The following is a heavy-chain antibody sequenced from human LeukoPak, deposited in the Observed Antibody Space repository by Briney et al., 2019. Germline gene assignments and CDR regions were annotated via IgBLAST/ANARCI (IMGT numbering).Heavy chain of an antibody. CDR1: GYSISSGYY. CDR3: ARATASGSGRAYDR. V-gene: IGHV4-38-2*02. J-gene: IGHJ5*02. CDR2: IHHSGGT. Sequence: SETLSLTCTVSGYSISSGYYWTWIRQPPGKRLEWIGEIHHSGGTNSNPSLKNRVTMSIDMSKNQFSLKLNSVTAADTAVYFCARATASGSGRAYDRWAQGNLVPVSS. D-gene: IGHD3-10*01.